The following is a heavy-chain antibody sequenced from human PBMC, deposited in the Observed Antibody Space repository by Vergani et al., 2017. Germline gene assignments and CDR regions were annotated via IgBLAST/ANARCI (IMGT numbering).Heavy chain of an antibody. CDR2: ISGSGGST. Sequence: EVQLLESGGGLVQPGGSLRLSCAVSGFTFSSYAMSWVRQAPGKGLEWVSAISGSGGSTYYADSVKGRFTISRDKSKNTLYLHMNSLSAEDTAVFYCARARDGCTYSGYDLDYWGQGTLVTVSS. V-gene: IGHV3-23*01. J-gene: IGHJ4*02. CDR1: GFTFSSYA. D-gene: IGHD5-12*01. CDR3: ARARDGCTYSGYDLDY.